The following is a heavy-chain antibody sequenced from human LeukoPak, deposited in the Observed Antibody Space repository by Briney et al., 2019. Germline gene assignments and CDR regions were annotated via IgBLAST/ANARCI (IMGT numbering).Heavy chain of an antibody. J-gene: IGHJ6*03. CDR1: GFTFSNAW. Sequence: GGSLRLSCAASGFTFSNAWMSWVRQAPGKGLEWVGRIKSKTDGGTTDYAAPVKGRFTISRDDSKNTLYLQMNSLKTEDTAVYYCTSARDPYYYYYMDVWGKGTTVTVSS. V-gene: IGHV3-15*01. CDR3: TSARDPYYYYYMDV. CDR2: IKSKTDGGTT.